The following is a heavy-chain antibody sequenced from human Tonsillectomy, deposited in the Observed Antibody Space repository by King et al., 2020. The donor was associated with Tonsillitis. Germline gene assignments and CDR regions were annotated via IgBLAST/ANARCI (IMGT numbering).Heavy chain of an antibody. D-gene: IGHD3-16*02. CDR2: NYYSGST. Sequence: LQLQESGPGLVKPSETLSLTCTVSGGSISSSSYYWGWIRQPPGKGLELIGSNYYSGSTYYNPSLKSRVTISVETSKNQFSLKLSSVTAADPAVYYCASHHQEYDYVWGSYRLRYFDYWGQGTLVTVSS. CDR3: ASHHQEYDYVWGSYRLRYFDY. CDR1: GGSISSSSYY. J-gene: IGHJ4*02. V-gene: IGHV4-39*01.